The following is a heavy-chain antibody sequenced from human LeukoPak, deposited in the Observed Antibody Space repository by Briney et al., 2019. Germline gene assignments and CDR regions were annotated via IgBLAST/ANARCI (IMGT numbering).Heavy chain of an antibody. V-gene: IGHV1-69*04. CDR2: IIPIFGIA. CDR1: GCTFSSYA. Sequence: SVKVSCKASGCTFSSYAISWVRQAPGQGLEWMGRIIPIFGIANYAQKFQGRVTITADKSTSTAYMELSSLRSEVTAVYYCARGAFDVVVPAAIELPTYNWFDPWGQGTLVTVSS. J-gene: IGHJ5*02. CDR3: ARGAFDVVVPAAIELPTYNWFDP. D-gene: IGHD2-2*01.